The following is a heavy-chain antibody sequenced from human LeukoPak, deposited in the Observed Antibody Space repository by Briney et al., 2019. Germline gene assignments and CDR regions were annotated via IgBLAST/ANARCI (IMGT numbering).Heavy chain of an antibody. CDR2: IRYDGSNK. V-gene: IGHV3-30*02. CDR3: AKDYFVLRYFDWLFFPDY. D-gene: IGHD3-9*01. Sequence: GGSLRLSCAASGFTFSSYGMHWVRQAPGKGLEWVAFIRYDGSNKYYADSVKGRFTISRGNSKNTLYLQMNSLRAEDTAVYYCAKDYFVLRYFDWLFFPDYWGQGTLVTVSS. CDR1: GFTFSSYG. J-gene: IGHJ4*02.